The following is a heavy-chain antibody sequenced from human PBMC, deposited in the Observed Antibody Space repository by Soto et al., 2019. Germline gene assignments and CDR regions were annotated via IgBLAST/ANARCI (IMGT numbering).Heavy chain of an antibody. Sequence: ESLKISCKGSGYSFTSYWIGWVRQMPGKGLEWMGIIYPGDSDTRYSPSFQGQVTISADKSISTAYLQWSSLKASDTAMYYCARLAYCGGDCSNDAFDIWGQGTMVTVSS. CDR3: ARLAYCGGDCSNDAFDI. J-gene: IGHJ3*02. CDR2: IYPGDSDT. V-gene: IGHV5-51*01. CDR1: GYSFTSYW. D-gene: IGHD2-21*02.